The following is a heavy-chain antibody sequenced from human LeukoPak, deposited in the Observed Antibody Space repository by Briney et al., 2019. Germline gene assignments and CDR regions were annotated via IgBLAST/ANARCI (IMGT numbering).Heavy chain of an antibody. CDR1: GGSISSHY. V-gene: IGHV4-59*11. Sequence: PSETLSLTCTVSGGSISSHYWSWIRQPPGKGLEWIGYIYYSGSTNYNPSLKSRVTISVDTSKNQFSLKLSSVTAADTAVYYCARGLWELQKPNYFDYWGQGTLVTVSS. CDR2: IYYSGST. J-gene: IGHJ4*02. D-gene: IGHD1-26*01. CDR3: ARGLWELQKPNYFDY.